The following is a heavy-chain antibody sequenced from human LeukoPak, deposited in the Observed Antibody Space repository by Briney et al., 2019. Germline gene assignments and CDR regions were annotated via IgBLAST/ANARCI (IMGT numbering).Heavy chain of an antibody. CDR2: ISDSAGTT. CDR1: GFTFSSYS. V-gene: IGHV3-48*04. CDR3: ARRSSSWGNWFDP. D-gene: IGHD6-13*01. J-gene: IGHJ5*02. Sequence: PGGSLRLSCAASGFTFSSYSMNWVRQAPGKGLEWVSGISDSAGTTYYADSVKGRFTISRDNAKNSLNLQMNSLRAEDTAVYYCARRSSSWGNWFDPWGQGTLVTVSS.